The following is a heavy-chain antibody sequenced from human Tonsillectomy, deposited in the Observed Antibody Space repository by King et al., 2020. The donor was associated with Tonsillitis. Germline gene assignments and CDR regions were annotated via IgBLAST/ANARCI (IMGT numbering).Heavy chain of an antibody. D-gene: IGHD7-27*01. CDR1: GVTFSSYW. CDR2: FNSDGSSA. CDR3: ARGSSPAPGEFEY. Sequence: VQLVESGGGLVQPGGSLRLSCAASGVTFSSYWRHWVRQAPGKGRVGVSRFNSDGSSASYADSGKGRFTNSRDKAKNTLYLQMNSLRVEDTAVYYCARGSSPAPGEFEYWGQGTLVTVSS. V-gene: IGHV3-74*01. J-gene: IGHJ4*02.